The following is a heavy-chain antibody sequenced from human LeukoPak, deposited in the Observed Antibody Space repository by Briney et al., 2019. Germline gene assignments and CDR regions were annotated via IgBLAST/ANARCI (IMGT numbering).Heavy chain of an antibody. V-gene: IGHV3-23*01. CDR3: AKDLASAVARWGWFDP. D-gene: IGHD6-19*01. Sequence: PGGSLRLSCAASGFTVSSNYMSWVRQAPGKGLEWVSAISGSGGSTYYADSVKGRFTISRDNSKNTLYLQMNSLRAEDTAVYYCAKDLASAVARWGWFDPWGQGTLVTVSS. J-gene: IGHJ5*02. CDR2: ISGSGGST. CDR1: GFTVSSNY.